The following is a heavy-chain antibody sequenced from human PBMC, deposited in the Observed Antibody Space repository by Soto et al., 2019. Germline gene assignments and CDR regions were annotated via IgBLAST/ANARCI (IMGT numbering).Heavy chain of an antibody. D-gene: IGHD3-10*01. CDR2: ISYDGSNK. CDR1: GFSFSSYA. Sequence: QVQLVESGGGGVQPGRSMRLSCAASGFSFSSYAMHWVRQAPGKGLEWVAVISYDGSNKYYADSVKGRFTISRDNSKNTLYLQMNSLRAEETAVYYCARDLSGSGALGQGTLVTVSS. CDR3: ARDLSGSGA. V-gene: IGHV3-30-3*01. J-gene: IGHJ5*02.